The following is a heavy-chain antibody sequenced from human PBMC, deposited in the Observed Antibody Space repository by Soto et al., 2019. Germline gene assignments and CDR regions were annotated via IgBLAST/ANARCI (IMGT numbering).Heavy chain of an antibody. Sequence: GGSLRLSCAASGFAFSRYGMHWVRQAPDKGLEWVAVIWYDVTDNYYADSVKGRFTISRDNSKNTLYLQVDSLRVDDTAVYYCAKARSSPLAAMVVWGQGTSVTVSS. CDR2: IWYDVTDN. J-gene: IGHJ6*02. V-gene: IGHV3-33*06. D-gene: IGHD6-13*01. CDR1: GFAFSRYG. CDR3: AKARSSPLAAMVV.